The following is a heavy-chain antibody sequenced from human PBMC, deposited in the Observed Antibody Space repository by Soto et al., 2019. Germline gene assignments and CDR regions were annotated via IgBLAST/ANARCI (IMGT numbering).Heavy chain of an antibody. V-gene: IGHV1-69*06. D-gene: IGHD3-10*01. CDR1: GGTFSSYA. CDR2: IIPIFGTA. J-gene: IGHJ4*02. Sequence: QVQLVQSGAEVKKPGSSVKVSCKASGGTFSSYAISWVRQAPGQGLEWMGGIIPIFGTANYAQKFQGRVTITADKSTSTDYMERGSLRSEDTAVYYWARQTLDYGWGSYQFDYWGQGTLVTVSS. CDR3: ARQTLDYGWGSYQFDY.